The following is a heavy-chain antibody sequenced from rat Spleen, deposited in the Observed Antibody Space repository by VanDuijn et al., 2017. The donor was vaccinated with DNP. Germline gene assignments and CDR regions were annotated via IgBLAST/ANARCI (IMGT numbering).Heavy chain of an antibody. CDR2: ISGVGGST. V-gene: IGHV5-22*01. J-gene: IGHJ2*01. Sequence: EVQLVESGGGLVQPGRSLKLSCAASGFTFSDYNMAWVRQAPKKGLEWVAAISGVGGSTYYGDSVKGRFTISRDNAKSTLYLQMNSLRSEDMATYYCARWGGDYFDYWGQGVMVTVSS. CDR1: GFTFSDYN. CDR3: ARWGGDYFDY.